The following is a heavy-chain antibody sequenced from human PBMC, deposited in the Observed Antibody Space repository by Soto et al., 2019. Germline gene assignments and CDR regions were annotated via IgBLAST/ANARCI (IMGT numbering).Heavy chain of an antibody. D-gene: IGHD2-21*01. J-gene: IGHJ4*02. CDR2: IYNTVST. CDR1: GGSVSSGGYF. CDR3: ARGSYVDKVDS. V-gene: IGHV4-30-4*01. Sequence: QVQLQESGPGLVEPSQTLSLTCTVSGGSVSSGGYFWSWIRQSPGKGLEWIGHIYNTVSTYGNPSLERRLTISVGTSMNQFSLRLNSVTAADTAVYFCARGSYVDKVDSWGQGTLVTVSS.